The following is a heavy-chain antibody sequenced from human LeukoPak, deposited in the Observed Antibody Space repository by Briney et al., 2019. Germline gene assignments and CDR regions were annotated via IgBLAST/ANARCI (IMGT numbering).Heavy chain of an antibody. CDR3: ARAAAYCSGGSCYFDY. D-gene: IGHD2-15*01. Sequence: GGPLSLSCAPSGLTVCSNSMMWVPHAPGKGLVGVSVIHSGGSTYYADSVKGRFTISRDNSKNTLFIQMNSLRAEDTAVYYCARAAAYCSGGSCYFDYWGQGTLVTVSS. J-gene: IGHJ4*02. V-gene: IGHV3-53*01. CDR2: IHSGGST. CDR1: GLTVCSNS.